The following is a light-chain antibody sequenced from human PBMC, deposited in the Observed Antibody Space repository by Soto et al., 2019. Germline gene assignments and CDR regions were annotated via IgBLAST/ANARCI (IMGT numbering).Light chain of an antibody. CDR3: QHYQNLWA. CDR2: GAS. V-gene: IGKV3-20*01. Sequence: EIVLTQSPGTLSLSPGERATLSCRASQSVSSSYLAWYQQKPGQAPRLLIYGASSRATGIPDRFSGSGSGTDFTLTISRLEPEDFAVYYCQHYQNLWAFGQGTKVDIK. J-gene: IGKJ1*01. CDR1: QSVSSSY.